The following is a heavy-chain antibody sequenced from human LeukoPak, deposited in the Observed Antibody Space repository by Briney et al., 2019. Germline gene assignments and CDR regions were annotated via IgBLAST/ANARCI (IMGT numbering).Heavy chain of an antibody. CDR1: GFSLSTSGGG. D-gene: IGHD6-19*01. J-gene: IGHJ4*02. Sequence: SGPTRVNPPQTLTLTSTSPGFSLSTSGGGVGWILHPPGKALEWLALIYWDDDKRYSPSLKSRLTITKDTSKNQVVLTMTNMDPVDTATYYCAHPGYSSGWYADWGQGTLVTVSS. CDR3: AHPGYSSGWYAD. V-gene: IGHV2-5*02. CDR2: IYWDDDK.